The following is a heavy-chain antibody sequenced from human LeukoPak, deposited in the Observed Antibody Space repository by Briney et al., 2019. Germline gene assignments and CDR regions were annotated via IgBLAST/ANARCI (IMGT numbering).Heavy chain of an antibody. CDR3: ARGLGSGYYRYIDY. J-gene: IGHJ4*02. D-gene: IGHD3-22*01. V-gene: IGHV1-2*02. CDR1: GYTFTSYY. CDR2: INPNSGGT. Sequence: ASVKVSCKASGYTFTSYYIRWVRQAPGQGLEWIGWINPNSGGTNFAQKLWGMVSTTRETYIRTAFKVRSRLGSDDTVLYYCARGLGSGYYRYIDYWGQGTLVTVSS.